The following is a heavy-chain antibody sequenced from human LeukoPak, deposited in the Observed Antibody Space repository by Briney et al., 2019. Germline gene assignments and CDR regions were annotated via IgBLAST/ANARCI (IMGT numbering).Heavy chain of an antibody. D-gene: IGHD3-3*01. CDR3: ATLRSVKIFGMITKRGYFQH. V-gene: IGHV4-34*01. Sequence: SETLSLTCVVYGGSFSDDYWIWIRQPPGKGLECIGEINHSGRTNYNPSLKSRISMSVDTSKNQFSLKLNSVTAADTAVYFCATLRSVKIFGMITKRGYFQHRDQGTLVTVSS. J-gene: IGHJ1*01. CDR1: GGSFSDDY. CDR2: INHSGRT.